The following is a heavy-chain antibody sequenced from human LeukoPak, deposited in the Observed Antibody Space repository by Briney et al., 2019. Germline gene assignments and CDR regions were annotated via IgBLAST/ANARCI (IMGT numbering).Heavy chain of an antibody. Sequence: GASVKVSCKASGYTFTSYYMHWVRQAPGQGPEWMAMISPSGSTTSNAQKFQGRVTMTRDTSTSTAYMELNSLRSEDTAVYYCAIAASGAVFEYWDQGTLVTVSS. CDR1: GYTFTSYY. CDR3: AIAASGAVFEY. CDR2: ISPSGSTT. D-gene: IGHD2-21*01. J-gene: IGHJ4*02. V-gene: IGHV1-46*01.